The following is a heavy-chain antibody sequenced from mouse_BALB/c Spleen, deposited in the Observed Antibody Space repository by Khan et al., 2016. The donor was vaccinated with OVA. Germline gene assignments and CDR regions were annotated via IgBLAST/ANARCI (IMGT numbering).Heavy chain of an antibody. J-gene: IGHJ4*01. V-gene: IGHV1S56*01. CDR3: ARWGGNYPSYAMDY. CDR1: GYTFTSYY. Sequence: VQLQQSGPELVKPGASVRISCKASGYTFTSYYIHWVKQRPGQGLEWIGWIYPGNVNTDSNEKFKGKATLTADKSSSTAYMQLSSLTSEDSAVYFCARWGGNYPSYAMDYWGQGTSATVSS. D-gene: IGHD2-1*01. CDR2: IYPGNVNT.